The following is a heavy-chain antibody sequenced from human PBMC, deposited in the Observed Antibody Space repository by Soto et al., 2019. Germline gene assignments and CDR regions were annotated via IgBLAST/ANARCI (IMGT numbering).Heavy chain of an antibody. CDR2: IVVGSGNT. V-gene: IGHV1-58*01. CDR1: GFAFTGSA. CDR3: AACEVPAARAYYYYGMDV. J-gene: IGHJ6*02. Sequence: SAKISCKSSGFAFTGSAVQWVRQARGQRLEWIGWIVVGSGNTNYAQKFQERVTITRDMSTSTAYMELSSLRSEDTAVYYCAACEVPAARAYYYYGMDVWGQGTTVTVSS. D-gene: IGHD2-2*01.